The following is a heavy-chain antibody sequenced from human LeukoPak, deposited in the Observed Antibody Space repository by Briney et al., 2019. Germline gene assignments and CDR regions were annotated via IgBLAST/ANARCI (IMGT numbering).Heavy chain of an antibody. V-gene: IGHV1-3*01. J-gene: IGHJ5*02. CDR2: INAGNGNT. Sequence: VSVKVSCKASGYTFTSYAMHWVRQAPGQRLEWMGWINAGNGNTKYSQKFQGRVTITRDTSASTAYMELSSLRSEDTAVYYCARGPTRVVTAIWFDPWGQGTLVTVSS. D-gene: IGHD2-21*02. CDR3: ARGPTRVVTAIWFDP. CDR1: GYTFTSYA.